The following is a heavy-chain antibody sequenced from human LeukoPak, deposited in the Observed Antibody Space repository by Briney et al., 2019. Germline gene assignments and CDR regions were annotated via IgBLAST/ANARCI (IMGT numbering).Heavy chain of an antibody. CDR2: ISSSSSYI. Sequence: GGSLRLSCAASGFIFSSYSMNWLRQAPGKGLEWVSSISSSSSYIYYADSVKGRFTISRDNAKNSLYLQMNSLRAEDTAVYYCAREVSATARRDYWGQGTLVTVSS. CDR1: GFIFSSYS. CDR3: AREVSATARRDY. D-gene: IGHD6-6*01. V-gene: IGHV3-21*01. J-gene: IGHJ4*02.